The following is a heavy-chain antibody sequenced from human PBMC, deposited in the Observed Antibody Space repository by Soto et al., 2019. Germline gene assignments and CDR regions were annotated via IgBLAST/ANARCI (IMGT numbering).Heavy chain of an antibody. CDR3: ARDIITMIGGEIYYYFGMDV. J-gene: IGHJ6*02. V-gene: IGHV4-34*01. CDR2: INQSGTT. CDR1: GGSFRGYY. D-gene: IGHD3-10*01. Sequence: PSETLSLTCAVNGGSFRGYYWSWLRQPPGKGLEWIGEINQSGTTHYNPSLKRRINISIDTSKNQFSLNLTSVTAADTATYYCARDIITMIGGEIYYYFGMDVWGQGTTVTVSS.